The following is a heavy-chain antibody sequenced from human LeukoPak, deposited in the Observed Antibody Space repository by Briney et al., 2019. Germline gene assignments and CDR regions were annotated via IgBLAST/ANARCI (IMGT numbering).Heavy chain of an antibody. D-gene: IGHD3-22*01. CDR1: GGTFSTSA. Sequence: SVKVSCKTSGGTFSTSAITWVRQAPGQGLEWMGRIIPVLNITTYAQRFQGRVTITADESTSTAYMELSSLRSEDTAVYYCARDRTGGSSGYYYLWGQGTLVTVSS. CDR2: IIPVLNIT. V-gene: IGHV1-69*04. CDR3: ARDRTGGSSGYYYL. J-gene: IGHJ5*02.